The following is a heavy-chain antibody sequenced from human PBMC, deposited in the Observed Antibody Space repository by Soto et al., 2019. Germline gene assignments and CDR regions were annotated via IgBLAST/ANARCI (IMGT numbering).Heavy chain of an antibody. J-gene: IGHJ4*02. CDR3: ARDRGGYNTLVTYFDY. V-gene: IGHV1-69*12. D-gene: IGHD5-12*01. CDR2: IIPIFGTA. CDR1: GGTFSSYA. Sequence: QVQLVQSGAEVKKPGSSVKVSCKASGGTFSSYAISWVRQAPGQGLEWMGGIIPIFGTANYAQKFQVRVTITADESTSTAYMELSSLRSEDTAVYDGARDRGGYNTLVTYFDYWGQGTLVTVSS.